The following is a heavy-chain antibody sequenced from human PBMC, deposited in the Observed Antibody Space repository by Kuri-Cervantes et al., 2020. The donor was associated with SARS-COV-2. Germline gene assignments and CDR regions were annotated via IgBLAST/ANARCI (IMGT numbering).Heavy chain of an antibody. CDR3: ASQYCSGGSCYSGYYYGMDV. CDR1: AFTFSSYA. D-gene: IGHD2-15*01. Sequence: GESLKISCAASAFTFSSYAMHWVRQAPGKGLEWVAVMSYDGSNKYYADSVKGRFTISRDNSKNTLYLQMNSLRAEDTAVYYCASQYCSGGSCYSGYYYGMDVWGQGTTVTVSS. V-gene: IGHV3-30-3*01. J-gene: IGHJ6*02. CDR2: MSYDGSNK.